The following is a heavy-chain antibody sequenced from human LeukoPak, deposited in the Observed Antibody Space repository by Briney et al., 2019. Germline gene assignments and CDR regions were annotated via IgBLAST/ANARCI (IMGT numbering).Heavy chain of an antibody. CDR1: GFTFSGYS. CDR3: ARVEGYGHFGL. CDR2: ITGKGGDT. J-gene: IGHJ2*01. D-gene: IGHD2-15*01. V-gene: IGHV3-64*02. Sequence: PGGSLRLSCAASGFTFSGYSMHWVRQVPGKGLEYVSAITGKGGDTYYADSVRGKFTISRDNSKNTLYLQMGSLRPEDMAVYYCARVEGYGHFGLWGRGTLVTVSS.